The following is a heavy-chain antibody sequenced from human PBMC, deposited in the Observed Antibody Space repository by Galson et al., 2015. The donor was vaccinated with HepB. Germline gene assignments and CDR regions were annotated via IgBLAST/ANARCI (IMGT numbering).Heavy chain of an antibody. CDR3: ARDRISSGWYDDDDAFDI. CDR1: GFTFSSYA. CDR2: ISYDGSNK. D-gene: IGHD6-19*01. V-gene: IGHV3-30-3*01. J-gene: IGHJ3*02. Sequence: SLRLSCAASGFTFSSYAMHWVRQAPGKGLEWVAVISYDGSNKYYADSVKGRFTISRDNSKNTLYLQMNSLRAEDTAVYYCARDRISSGWYDDDDAFDIWGQGTMVTVSS.